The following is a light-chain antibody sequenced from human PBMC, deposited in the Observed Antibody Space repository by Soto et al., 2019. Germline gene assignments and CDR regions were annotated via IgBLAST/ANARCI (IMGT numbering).Light chain of an antibody. V-gene: IGKV3-11*01. J-gene: IGKJ1*01. Sequence: EIVLTQSPVTLSLSPGARAPLSCRARQRISGYLAWYQQRPGQAPRLLIYDSSTRATGIPARFSGSGSGTDFTLTISSLEPEDFAVYYCQQRSTWTFGQGTKVDIK. CDR2: DSS. CDR3: QQRSTWT. CDR1: QRISGY.